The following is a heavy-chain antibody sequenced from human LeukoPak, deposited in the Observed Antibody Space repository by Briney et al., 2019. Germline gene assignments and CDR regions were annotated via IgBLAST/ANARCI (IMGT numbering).Heavy chain of an antibody. D-gene: IGHD1-26*01. CDR1: GFTLRNYA. CDR2: ISGGST. V-gene: IGHV3-23*01. Sequence: GGSLRLSYAASGFTLRNYALSWVRQAPGKGLEWVSAISGGSTYSADSVKGRFTISRDNSKNTVYLQMNSLRGEDTAVYYCAKDSDFIGLFDCWGQGTLVTVSS. CDR3: AKDSDFIGLFDC. J-gene: IGHJ4*02.